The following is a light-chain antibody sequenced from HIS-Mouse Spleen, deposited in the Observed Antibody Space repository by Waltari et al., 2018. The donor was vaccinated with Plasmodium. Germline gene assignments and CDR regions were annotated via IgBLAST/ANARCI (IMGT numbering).Light chain of an antibody. Sequence: DIQMTQSPSSLSASVGDRVTITCQASQDISNYLNWYQQKPGKAPKLLIYAASSLQSGVPSRFSGSGSGTDFTLTISSLQPEDFATYYCQQSYSTPGTFGGGTKVEIK. J-gene: IGKJ4*01. CDR3: QQSYSTPGT. CDR2: AAS. V-gene: IGKV1-39*01. CDR1: QDISNY.